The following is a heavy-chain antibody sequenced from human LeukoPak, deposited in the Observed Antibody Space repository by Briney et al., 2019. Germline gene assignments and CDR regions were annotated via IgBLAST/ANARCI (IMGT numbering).Heavy chain of an antibody. J-gene: IGHJ4*02. CDR3: ARGDYYDGSGSYYSPGYFDY. V-gene: IGHV4-59*01. CDR2: IYYSGST. D-gene: IGHD3-10*01. CDR1: GGSISSYY. Sequence: PSETLSLTCTVSGGSISSYYWSWIRQPPGKGLEWIGYIYYSGSTNYNPSLKSRVTISVDTSKNQFSLKLSSVTAADTAVCYCARGDYYDGSGSYYSPGYFDYWGQGTLVTVSS.